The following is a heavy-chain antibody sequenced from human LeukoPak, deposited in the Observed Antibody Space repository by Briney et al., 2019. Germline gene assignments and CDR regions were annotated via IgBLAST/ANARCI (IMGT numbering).Heavy chain of an antibody. CDR3: ARDNSKVVPAAIGAFDI. J-gene: IGHJ3*02. D-gene: IGHD2-2*02. V-gene: IGHV4-30-2*01. CDR2: IYHSGST. Sequence: SQTLSLTCTVSGGSISSGGYYWSWIRQPPGKGLEWIGYIYHSGSTYYNPSLKSRVTISVDRSKNQFSLKLSSVTAADTAVYYCARDNSKVVPAAIGAFDIWGQGTMVTVSS. CDR1: GGSISSGGYY.